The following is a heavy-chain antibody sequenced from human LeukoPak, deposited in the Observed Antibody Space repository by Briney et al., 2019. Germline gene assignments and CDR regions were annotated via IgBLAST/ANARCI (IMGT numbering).Heavy chain of an antibody. D-gene: IGHD6-19*01. V-gene: IGHV3-23*01. CDR3: AKADSSGHYYYGMDV. CDR2: IGTFGDST. J-gene: IGHJ6*02. Sequence: GGSLRLSCAASGFTFNNYAMSWVRQAPGQGLEWALTIGTFGDSTYYADSVKGRFTNSRDNSKNTLDLHMSSLRVEDTGVYYCAKADSSGHYYYGMDVWGQGTTVTVSS. CDR1: GFTFNNYA.